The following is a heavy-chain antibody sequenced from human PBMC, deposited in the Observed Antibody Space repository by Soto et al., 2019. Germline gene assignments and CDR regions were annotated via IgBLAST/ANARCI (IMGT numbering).Heavy chain of an antibody. J-gene: IGHJ4*02. Sequence: EVQLLESGGGLVQPGESLRLSCAASGFTFSSYAMSWVRQAPGKGLEWVSVISGSDDSTYYADSVKGRFTISRDNSKNTRYLQITSLRAEDTAVYYCAKRSSPSTFDYWGQGTLVTVSS. D-gene: IGHD6-6*01. CDR2: ISGSDDST. V-gene: IGHV3-23*01. CDR1: GFTFSSYA. CDR3: AKRSSPSTFDY.